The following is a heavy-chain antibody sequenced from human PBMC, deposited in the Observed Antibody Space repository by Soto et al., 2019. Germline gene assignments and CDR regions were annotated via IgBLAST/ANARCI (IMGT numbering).Heavy chain of an antibody. CDR1: GGSISSYY. CDR2: IYYSGST. D-gene: IGHD6-13*01. J-gene: IGHJ6*02. Sequence: SETLSLTCTVSGGSISSYYWSWIRQPPGKGLEWIGYIYYSGSTNYNPSLKSRVTISVDTSKNQFSLKLSSVTAADTAVYYCARLPGIAAAGPRGYYYYYYGVDVWGQGTTVTVSS. V-gene: IGHV4-59*01. CDR3: ARLPGIAAAGPRGYYYYYYGVDV.